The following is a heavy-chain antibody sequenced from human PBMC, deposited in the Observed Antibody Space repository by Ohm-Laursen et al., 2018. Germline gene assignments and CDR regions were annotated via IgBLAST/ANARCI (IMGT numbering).Heavy chain of an antibody. Sequence: SLRLSCSASGFTFSGYGMHWVRQAPGKGLEWVAVISYDGSNKYYADSVKGRFTISRDNSKNTLYLQMSSLRAEDTAVYYCAKGLVAAAGHFDYWGQGTLVTVPS. CDR2: ISYDGSNK. D-gene: IGHD6-13*01. CDR1: GFTFSGYG. J-gene: IGHJ4*02. V-gene: IGHV3-30*18. CDR3: AKGLVAAAGHFDY.